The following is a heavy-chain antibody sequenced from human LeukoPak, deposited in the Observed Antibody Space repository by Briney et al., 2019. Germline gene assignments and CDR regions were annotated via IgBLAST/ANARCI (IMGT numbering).Heavy chain of an antibody. CDR3: ARRERITIFGVVIIGVIDY. CDR1: GYSISSGYY. Sequence: SETLSLTCAVSGYSISSGYYWGWIRQPPGKGLEWIGSIYHSGSTYYNPSLKSRVTISVATSKNQFSLKLSSVTAADTAVYYCARRERITIFGVVIIGVIDYWGQGTLVTVSS. D-gene: IGHD3-3*01. V-gene: IGHV4-38-2*01. CDR2: IYHSGST. J-gene: IGHJ4*02.